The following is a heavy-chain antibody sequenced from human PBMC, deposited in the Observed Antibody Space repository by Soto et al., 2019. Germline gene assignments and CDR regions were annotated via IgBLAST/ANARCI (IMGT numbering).Heavy chain of an antibody. CDR2: ISYDGSNK. CDR1: GFTFSSYA. D-gene: IGHD6-19*01. Sequence: PGGSLRLSCAASGFTFSSYAMHWFRQAPGKGLEWVAVISYDGSNKYYADSVKGRFTISRDNSKNTLYLQMNSLRVEDTAVYYCARVEDSSCWLDYYYDRMDVWGQGTTVTVYS. CDR3: ARVEDSSCWLDYYYDRMDV. J-gene: IGHJ6*02. V-gene: IGHV3-30-3*01.